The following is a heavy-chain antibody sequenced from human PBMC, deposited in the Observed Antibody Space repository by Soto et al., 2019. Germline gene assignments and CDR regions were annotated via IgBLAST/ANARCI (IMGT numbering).Heavy chain of an antibody. CDR3: AKDGDVFCGGDCYYWDY. CDR2: ISGSFGTT. Sequence: GGSLRLSCAASGFIFGSYAMSWVRQAPGKGLEWVSVISGSFGTTYYAESVKGRFTISRDNSKNILYLQMNSLRAEDTAVYYCAKDGDVFCGGDCYYWDYWGQGTLVTVSS. J-gene: IGHJ4*02. D-gene: IGHD2-21*01. CDR1: GFIFGSYA. V-gene: IGHV3-23*01.